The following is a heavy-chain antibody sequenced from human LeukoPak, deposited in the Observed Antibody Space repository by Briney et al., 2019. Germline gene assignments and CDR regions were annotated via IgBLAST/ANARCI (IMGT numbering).Heavy chain of an antibody. CDR1: GFTFSDYY. CDR2: ISSSGSTI. CDR3: ARAKGSGYYYYYYYMDV. J-gene: IGHJ6*03. D-gene: IGHD3-22*01. Sequence: GGSLRLSCAASGFTFSDYYMSWIRQAPGKGLEWVSYISSSGSTIYYADSVKGRFTISRDNTKNSLYLQMNSLRAEDTAVYYCARAKGSGYYYYYYYMDVWGKGTTVTVSS. V-gene: IGHV3-11*01.